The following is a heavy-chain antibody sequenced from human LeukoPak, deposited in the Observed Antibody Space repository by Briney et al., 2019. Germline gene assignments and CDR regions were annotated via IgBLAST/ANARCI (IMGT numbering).Heavy chain of an antibody. CDR3: AKVSYFDWLLYPDY. CDR1: GLTFINFG. CDR2: ISGSAVIT. Sequence: PGGSLRLSCAASGLTFINFGMTWVRQAPGKGLEWVSAISGSAVITFYADSVKGRFTISRDNSKNTLYLQMNSLRAEDTAVYYCAKVSYFDWLLYPDYWGQGTLVTVSS. V-gene: IGHV3-23*01. D-gene: IGHD3-9*01. J-gene: IGHJ4*02.